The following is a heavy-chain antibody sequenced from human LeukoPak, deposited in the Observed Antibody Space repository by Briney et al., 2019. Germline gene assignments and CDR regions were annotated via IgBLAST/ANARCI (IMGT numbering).Heavy chain of an antibody. J-gene: IGHJ4*02. CDR3: ASSPIFTYYDFWTPGYFDY. Sequence: GGSLRLSCAASGFTFSSYWMGWVRQAPGKGLEWVSVIYSGGSTYYADSVKGRFTISRDNSKNTLYLQMNSLRAEDTAVYYCASSPIFTYYDFWTPGYFDYWGQGTLVTVSS. CDR1: GFTFSSYW. V-gene: IGHV3-53*01. CDR2: IYSGGST. D-gene: IGHD3-3*01.